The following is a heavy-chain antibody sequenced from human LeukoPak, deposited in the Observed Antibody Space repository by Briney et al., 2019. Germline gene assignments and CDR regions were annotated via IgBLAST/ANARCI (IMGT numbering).Heavy chain of an antibody. Sequence: PGGSLRLSCAASGFTFSSYWMSWVRQAPGKGLEWVAHIKQDGSEKYYVDSVKGRFTISRDNAKNSLYLQMNSLRAEDTAVYYCAREAKAHVWERWLQSLYSDYWGQGTLVTVSS. V-gene: IGHV3-7*01. CDR2: IKQDGSEK. D-gene: IGHD3-16*01. CDR1: GFTFSSYW. J-gene: IGHJ4*02. CDR3: AREAKAHVWERWLQSLYSDY.